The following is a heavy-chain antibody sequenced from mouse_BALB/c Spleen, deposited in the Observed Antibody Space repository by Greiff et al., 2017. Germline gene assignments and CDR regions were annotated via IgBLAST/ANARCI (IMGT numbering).Heavy chain of an antibody. CDR1: GFSLTGYG. V-gene: IGHV2-6-7*01. CDR3: ARGYDGFAY. Sequence: QVQLKESGPGLVAPSQSLSITCTVSGFSLTGYGVNWVRPPPGKGLEWLGMIWGDGSTDYNSALKSRLSISKDNSKSQVFFKMNSLQANDTAIYYCARGYDGFAYWGQGTLVTVSA. D-gene: IGHD2-12*01. J-gene: IGHJ3*01. CDR2: IWGDGST.